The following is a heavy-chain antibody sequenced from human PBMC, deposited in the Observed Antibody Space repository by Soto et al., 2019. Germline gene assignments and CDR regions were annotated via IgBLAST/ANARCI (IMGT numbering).Heavy chain of an antibody. D-gene: IGHD3-22*01. CDR3: ATDPPRNYYDNTGPMGN. V-gene: IGHV3-15*01. J-gene: IGHJ4*02. Sequence: GGSLRLSCTASGIILSNTWINWVRQAPGKGLEWVGRIKSNTDGETTDYATPVKGRFALSRDDSQNTLYLQRTGLKAEDTAVYYCATDPPRNYYDNTGPMGNWGQGTLVTVSS. CDR2: IKSNTDGETT. CDR1: GIILSNTW.